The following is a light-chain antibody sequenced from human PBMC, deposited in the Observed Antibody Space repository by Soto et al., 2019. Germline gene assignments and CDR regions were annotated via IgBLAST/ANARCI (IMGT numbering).Light chain of an antibody. CDR1: QGISNY. Sequence: DIQMTQSPSSLSASVGDRVTITCRASQGISNYLAWYQQKPGKVPKLLIYAASTLQSGVPSRFSSSGSGTDFTLTISSLQPDDVATYYCQKYNSAPPTFGARTKVEIK. V-gene: IGKV1-27*01. J-gene: IGKJ4*01. CDR2: AAS. CDR3: QKYNSAPPT.